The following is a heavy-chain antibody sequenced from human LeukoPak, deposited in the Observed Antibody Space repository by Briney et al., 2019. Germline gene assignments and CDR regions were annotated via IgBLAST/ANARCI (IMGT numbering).Heavy chain of an antibody. D-gene: IGHD4-17*01. CDR1: GGSISSGDYY. J-gene: IGHJ4*02. Sequence: PSETLSLTCTVSGGSISSGDYYWSWIRQPPGKGLEWIGYIYYSGSTYYNPSLKSRVTISVDTSKNQFSLKLSSVTAADTAVYYCATVTVTTGTGEYFDYWGQGTLVTVSS. CDR3: ATVTVTTGTGEYFDY. CDR2: IYYSGST. V-gene: IGHV4-30-4*01.